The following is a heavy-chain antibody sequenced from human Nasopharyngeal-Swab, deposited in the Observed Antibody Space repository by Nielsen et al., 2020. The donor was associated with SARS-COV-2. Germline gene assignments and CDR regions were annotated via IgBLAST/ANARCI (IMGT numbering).Heavy chain of an antibody. V-gene: IGHV3-30-3*01. J-gene: IGHJ4*02. CDR1: GFTFSRYT. CDR2: ISYDGSNK. Sequence: GGSLRLSCAASGFTFSRYTMHWVRQAPGKGLEWVAVISYDGSNKYYEDSVKGRFTISRDISKNTLYLQMNSLRAEDTAVFYCASTPLDSSGYYYAFHYWGRGTLVTVSS. CDR3: ASTPLDSSGYYYAFHY. D-gene: IGHD3-22*01.